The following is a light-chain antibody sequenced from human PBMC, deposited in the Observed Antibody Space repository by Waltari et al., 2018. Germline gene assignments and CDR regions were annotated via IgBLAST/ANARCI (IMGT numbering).Light chain of an antibody. V-gene: IGLV2-14*01. J-gene: IGLJ3*02. CDR2: DVS. CDR1: SSDVGGYNY. Sequence: QSALTQPASVSGSPGQSITISCTGTSSDVGGYNYVSWYQQHPGKAPKLMIYDVSKRPSGFSNRFSGSKSGNTASLTISGLQAEDEADYYCSSYTSSSTLGVFGGGTKLTVL. CDR3: SSYTSSSTLGV.